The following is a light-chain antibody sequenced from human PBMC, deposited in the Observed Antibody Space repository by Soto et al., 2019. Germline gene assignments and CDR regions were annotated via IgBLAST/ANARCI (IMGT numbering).Light chain of an antibody. CDR1: QSVSSSS. Sequence: IALTQAPGTLSLSPGERATLSCRASQSVSSSSITWYQQKPGQAPRLLIYGASTRATGIPDRFSGSGSGTDFSLTISRLEPEDFAVYYCLQFDNSPLYTFGQGT. J-gene: IGKJ2*01. V-gene: IGKV3-20*01. CDR2: GAS. CDR3: LQFDNSPLYT.